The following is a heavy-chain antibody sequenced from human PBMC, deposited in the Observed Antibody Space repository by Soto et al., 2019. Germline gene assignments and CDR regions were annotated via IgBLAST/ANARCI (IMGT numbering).Heavy chain of an antibody. CDR2: IIPIFGTA. D-gene: IGHD3-22*01. Sequence: RASVKVSCKASGGTFSSYAISWVRQAPGQGLEWMGGIIPIFGTANYAQKFQGRVTITADESTSTAYMELSSLRSEDTAVYYCARWSRDSSGYLFPFGDAFDIWGQGTMVTVSS. V-gene: IGHV1-69*13. J-gene: IGHJ3*02. CDR3: ARWSRDSSGYLFPFGDAFDI. CDR1: GGTFSSYA.